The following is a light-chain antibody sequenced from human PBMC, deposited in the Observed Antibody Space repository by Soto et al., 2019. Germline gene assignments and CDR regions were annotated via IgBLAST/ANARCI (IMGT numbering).Light chain of an antibody. J-gene: IGKJ4*01. V-gene: IGKV1-9*01. CDR2: AVF. CDR1: QDISNF. CDR3: QQVDSYPLT. Sequence: DIQLTQSPSFLSASVGDRVTITCRASQDISNFLAWFQQKPGRAPKLLIYAVFTLQSGVPSRFSGSGSGAEFTLTISSLQPEDFATFYCQQVDSYPLTFGGATKVEIK.